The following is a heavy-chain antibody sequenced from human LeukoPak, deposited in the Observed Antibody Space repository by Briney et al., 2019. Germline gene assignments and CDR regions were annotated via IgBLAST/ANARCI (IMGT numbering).Heavy chain of an antibody. J-gene: IGHJ5*02. D-gene: IGHD3-10*01. V-gene: IGHV3-21*01. Sequence: GGSLRLSCAASGFTFSSYSMNWVRQAPGKGLEWVSSISSSSSYIYYADSVKGRFTISRDNAKNSLYLQMNSLRAEDTAVYYCAGGRFGLDWFHPWGQGTLLTVSS. CDR1: GFTFSSYS. CDR2: ISSSSSYI. CDR3: AGGRFGLDWFHP.